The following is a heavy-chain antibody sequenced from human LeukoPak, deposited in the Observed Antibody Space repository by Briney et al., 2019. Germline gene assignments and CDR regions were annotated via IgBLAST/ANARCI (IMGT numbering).Heavy chain of an antibody. CDR2: FEAEDGDT. Sequence: ASVSLSCKLSGYTLTQLSMHWVRQAPGKRREWVGGFEAEDGDTIYAQEFQGRVTLTEDTFTDTAYMELRSLRSEDTAVFYCATRNPPSYAFDIWGQGTMVTVS. CDR3: ATRNPPSYAFDI. J-gene: IGHJ3*02. V-gene: IGHV1-24*01. CDR1: GYTLTQLS. D-gene: IGHD1-14*01.